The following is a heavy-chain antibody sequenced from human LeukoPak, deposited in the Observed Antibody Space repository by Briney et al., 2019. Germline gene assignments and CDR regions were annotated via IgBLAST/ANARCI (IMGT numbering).Heavy chain of an antibody. CDR1: GVTFSSNY. V-gene: IGHV3-53*01. Sequence: GGSLRLSCAASGVTFSSNYMSWVRQAPGKGLEWVSVIYSGGSTYYADSVKGRFTISRDNSKNTLYLQMNSLRAEDTAVYYCARTKSALWPAAISDYWGQGTLVTVSS. CDR2: IYSGGST. J-gene: IGHJ4*02. D-gene: IGHD2-2*01. CDR3: ARTKSALWPAAISDY.